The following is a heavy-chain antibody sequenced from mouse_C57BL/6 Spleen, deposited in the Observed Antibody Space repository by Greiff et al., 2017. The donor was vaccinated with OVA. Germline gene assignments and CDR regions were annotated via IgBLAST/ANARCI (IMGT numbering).Heavy chain of an antibody. J-gene: IGHJ2*01. CDR3: ARASPFYGRDYFDY. D-gene: IGHD1-1*01. V-gene: IGHV1-64*01. CDR1: GYTFTSYW. Sequence: QVQLQQPGAELVKPGASVKLSCKASGYTFTSYWMHWVKQRPGQGLEWIGMIHPNSGSTNYNEKFKSKATLTVDKSSSTAYMQLSSLTSEDSAVYYCARASPFYGRDYFDYWGQGTTLTVSS. CDR2: IHPNSGST.